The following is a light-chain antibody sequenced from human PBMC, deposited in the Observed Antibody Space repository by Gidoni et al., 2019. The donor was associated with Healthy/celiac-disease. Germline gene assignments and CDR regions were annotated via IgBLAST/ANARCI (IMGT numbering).Light chain of an antibody. J-gene: IGKJ1*01. CDR1: QSVSSN. CDR3: QQYTNWPET. V-gene: IGKV3-15*01. Sequence: EIVMTQSPATLSVSPGERATLSCGASQSVSSNLAWYQQTPGQAPRLLIYGASPRATGIPARFSGSGSGTEFTLTISSLQSEDFAVYYCQQYTNWPETFXQXTKVEIK. CDR2: GAS.